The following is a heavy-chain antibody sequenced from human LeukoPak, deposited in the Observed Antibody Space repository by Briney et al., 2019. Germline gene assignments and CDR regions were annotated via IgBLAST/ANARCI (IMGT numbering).Heavy chain of an antibody. D-gene: IGHD5-24*01. Sequence: PSETLSLTCTVSGGPITRSAYYWVWVRQSPGRGLEWLGSIYSNGDTYYNPSFESRATIAIETSKNQFSLKMTSVTAADTAAYYCTSRGFRLPLDAFDVWGQGTRVAVSS. CDR1: GGPITRSAYY. CDR2: IYSNGDT. J-gene: IGHJ3*01. CDR3: TSRGFRLPLDAFDV. V-gene: IGHV4-39*01.